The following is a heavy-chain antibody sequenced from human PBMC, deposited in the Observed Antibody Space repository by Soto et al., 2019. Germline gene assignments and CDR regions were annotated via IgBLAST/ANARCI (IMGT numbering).Heavy chain of an antibody. D-gene: IGHD6-6*01. CDR3: AKDMGSSSSSFMFDY. Sequence: PGGSLRLSCAASGFTFDDYAMHWVRQAPGKGLEWVSGISWNSGSIGYADSVKGRFTISRDNAKNSLYLQMNSLRAEDTALYYCAKDMGSSSSSFMFDYWGQGTLVTVSS. J-gene: IGHJ4*02. CDR1: GFTFDDYA. V-gene: IGHV3-9*01. CDR2: ISWNSGSI.